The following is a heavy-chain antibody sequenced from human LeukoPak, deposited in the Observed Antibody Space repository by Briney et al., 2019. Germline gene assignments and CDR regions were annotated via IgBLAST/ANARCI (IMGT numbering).Heavy chain of an antibody. CDR2: INPNSGGT. J-gene: IGHJ4*02. CDR1: GYTFTGYY. Sequence: GASVKVSCKASGYTFTGYYMHWVRQAPGQGLEWMGWINPNSGGTNYAQKFQGWVTMTRDTSISTAYMELSRLRSDDTAVYYCAREGRWGAVAGTHDYWGQGTLVTVSS. CDR3: AREGRWGAVAGTHDY. D-gene: IGHD6-19*01. V-gene: IGHV1-2*04.